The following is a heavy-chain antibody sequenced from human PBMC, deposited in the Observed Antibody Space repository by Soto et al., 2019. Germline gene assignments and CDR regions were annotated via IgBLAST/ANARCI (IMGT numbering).Heavy chain of an antibody. V-gene: IGHV3-30-3*01. CDR1: GFTFSSYA. CDR3: ARDPQDTWTSYGMDV. Sequence: GGSLRLSCAASGFTFSSYAMHWVRQAPGKGLEWVAVISYDGSNKYYADSVKGRFTISRDNSKNTLYLQMNSLRAEDTAVYYCARDPQDTWTSYGMDVWGQGTTVTAP. J-gene: IGHJ6*02. CDR2: ISYDGSNK. D-gene: IGHD2-15*01.